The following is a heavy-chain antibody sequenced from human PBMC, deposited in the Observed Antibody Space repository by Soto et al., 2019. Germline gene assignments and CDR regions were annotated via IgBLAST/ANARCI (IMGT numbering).Heavy chain of an antibody. CDR1: GASIRNYY. J-gene: IGHJ4*02. CDR3: AIGSGWQDMDY. Sequence: SETLSLTCTVSGASIRNYYWSWIRQPAGKGLEWIGRSYASGTDYNPSLKSRVTTSADTSKNQFSLMLTSVTAADTAVYYCAIGSGWQDMDYWGQGTKVTV. CDR2: SYASGT. D-gene: IGHD6-19*01. V-gene: IGHV4-4*07.